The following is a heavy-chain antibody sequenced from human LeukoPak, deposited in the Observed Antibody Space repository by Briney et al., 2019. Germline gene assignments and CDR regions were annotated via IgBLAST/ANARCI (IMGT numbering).Heavy chain of an antibody. Sequence: SETLSLNCSVSSGSISSYYWSWIRQPPGKGLEWIGYIYYSGSTNYNPSLKSRVTISVDTSKNQFSLKLSSVTAVDTAVYYCARDRIVLRGWFDPWGQGTLVTVSS. J-gene: IGHJ5*02. V-gene: IGHV4-59*01. CDR3: ARDRIVLRGWFDP. CDR2: IYYSGST. CDR1: SGSISSYY. D-gene: IGHD3-10*01.